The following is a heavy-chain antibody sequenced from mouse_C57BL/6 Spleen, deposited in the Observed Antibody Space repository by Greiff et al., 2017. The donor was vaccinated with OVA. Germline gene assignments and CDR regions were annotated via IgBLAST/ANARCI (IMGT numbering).Heavy chain of an antibody. J-gene: IGHJ2*01. D-gene: IGHD2-4*01. CDR1: GYTFTSYW. Sequence: VQLQQPGAELVKPGASVKLSCKASGYTFTSYWMQWVKQRPGQGLEWIGEIDPSDSYTNYNQKFKGKATLTVDTSSSTAYMQLSSLTSEDSAVYYCARGAMITTRRVDYWGQGTTLTVSS. CDR2: IDPSDSYT. V-gene: IGHV1-50*01. CDR3: ARGAMITTRRVDY.